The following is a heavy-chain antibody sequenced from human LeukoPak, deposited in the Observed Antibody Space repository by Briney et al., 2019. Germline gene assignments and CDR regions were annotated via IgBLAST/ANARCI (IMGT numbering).Heavy chain of an antibody. Sequence: SVKVSCEASGGTFSSYAISWVRQAPGQGLEWMGRIIPIFGTANYAQKFQGRVTITTDESTSTAYMELSSLRSEDTAVYYCARESSSWYYFDYWGQGTLVTVSS. V-gene: IGHV1-69*05. CDR2: IIPIFGTA. J-gene: IGHJ4*02. CDR3: ARESSSWYYFDY. D-gene: IGHD6-13*01. CDR1: GGTFSSYA.